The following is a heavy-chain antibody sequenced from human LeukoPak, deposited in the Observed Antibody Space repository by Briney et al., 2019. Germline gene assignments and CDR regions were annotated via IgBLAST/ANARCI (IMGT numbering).Heavy chain of an antibody. D-gene: IGHD5-24*01. CDR3: VRHEDGFNSPQPY. CDR1: QHTFSKYW. J-gene: IGHJ4*02. CDR2: VYPDDSDT. V-gene: IGHV5-51*01. Sequence: GESLQISCGGSQHTFSKYWIGWVRQMPGRGLEGMGAVYPDDSDTFYNPSFQGHVTMSVDRSIATAYLQWSSLKASDTATYYCVRHEDGFNSPQPYWGQGSLVIVSS.